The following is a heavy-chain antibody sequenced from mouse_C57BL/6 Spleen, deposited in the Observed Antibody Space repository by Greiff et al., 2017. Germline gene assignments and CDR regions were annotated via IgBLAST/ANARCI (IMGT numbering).Heavy chain of an antibody. J-gene: IGHJ2*01. Sequence: QVQLKEPGAELVKPGASVKMSCKASGYTFTSYWITWVKQRPGQGLEWIGDIYPGSGSTNYNEKFKSKATLTVDTSSSTAYMQLSSLTSEDSAVYYCARRDTTVEDYWGQGTTLTVSS. D-gene: IGHD1-1*01. CDR3: ARRDTTVEDY. CDR1: GYTFTSYW. CDR2: IYPGSGST. V-gene: IGHV1-55*01.